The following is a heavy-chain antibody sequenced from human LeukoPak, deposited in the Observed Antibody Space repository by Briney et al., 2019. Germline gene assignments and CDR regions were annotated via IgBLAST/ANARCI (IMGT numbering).Heavy chain of an antibody. CDR2: IYYSGST. D-gene: IGHD1-14*01. V-gene: IGHV4-59*05. CDR1: GGSISSYY. CDR3: ARRTPYNWFDP. J-gene: IGHJ5*02. Sequence: SETLSLTCTVSGGSISSYYWSWIRQPPGEGLEWIGSIYYSGSTYYNPSLKSRVTISVDTSKNQFSLKLSSVTAADTAVYYCARRTPYNWFDPWGQGTLVTVSS.